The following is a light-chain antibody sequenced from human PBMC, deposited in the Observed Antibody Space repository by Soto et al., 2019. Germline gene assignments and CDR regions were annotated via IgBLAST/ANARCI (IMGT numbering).Light chain of an antibody. CDR1: QSVSSN. J-gene: IGKJ1*01. CDR2: GAS. CDR3: QKYNNWPRT. V-gene: IGKV3-15*01. Sequence: ELVMTHAPATLSVSPVERATLSCRASQSVSSNLAWYQQKPGQAPRLLIYGASTRATGIPARFSGSGSGTEFTLTISSLQSEDFAVYYCQKYNNWPRTCGQGTKGDIK.